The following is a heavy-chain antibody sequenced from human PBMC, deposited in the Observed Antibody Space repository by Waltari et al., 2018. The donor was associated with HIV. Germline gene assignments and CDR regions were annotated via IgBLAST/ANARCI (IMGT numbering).Heavy chain of an antibody. J-gene: IGHJ4*02. D-gene: IGHD3-10*01. Sequence: QVQLQESGPGLVKPSETLSLTCNVASEAIKNDYWNWIRQPPGKDLAWIGYLSYSGSTKYGPSLNTRVTMSLVSSKNQFSLKLRSVTAADTAVYFCARGRRWLQFHGHYYFDYWGQGTLVTVSS. CDR3: ARGRRWLQFHGHYYFDY. V-gene: IGHV4-59*01. CDR2: LSYSGST. CDR1: SEAIKNDY.